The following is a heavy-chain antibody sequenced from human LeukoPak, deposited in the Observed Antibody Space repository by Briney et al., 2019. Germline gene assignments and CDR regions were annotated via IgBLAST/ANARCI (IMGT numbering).Heavy chain of an antibody. Sequence: ASVKGSCKASGGTFSSYAISWVRQAPGQGLEWMGRIIPILGIANYAQKFQGRVTITADKSTSTAYMELSSLRSEDTAVYYCAADKNVDIVATITYYWGQGTLVTVSS. CDR1: GGTFSSYA. J-gene: IGHJ4*02. CDR2: IIPILGIA. CDR3: AADKNVDIVATITYY. D-gene: IGHD5-12*01. V-gene: IGHV1-69*04.